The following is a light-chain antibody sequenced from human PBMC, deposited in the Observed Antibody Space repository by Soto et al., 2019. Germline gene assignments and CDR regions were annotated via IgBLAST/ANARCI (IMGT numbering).Light chain of an antibody. V-gene: IGKV3D-15*01. CDR3: QQYAGS. CDR2: GAS. Sequence: EVVMTQSPATLSVSPGERATLSCRASQNILSNLAWYQQKPGQAPRLLIYGASSRATGIPDRFSGRGSGTDFTLTISRLEPEDFAVYYCQQYAGSFGGGTKVDIK. J-gene: IGKJ4*02. CDR1: QNILSN.